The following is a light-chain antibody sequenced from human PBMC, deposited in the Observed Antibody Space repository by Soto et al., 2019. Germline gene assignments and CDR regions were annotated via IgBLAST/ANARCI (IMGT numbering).Light chain of an antibody. J-gene: IGLJ1*01. CDR2: DVS. Sequence: QYALTKTASVSRCLGQSITISCTGTSSDVGGYNYVSWYQQHPGKAPKLMIYDVSNRPSGVSNRFSGSKSGNTASLTISGLQAEDEADYYCSSYTSSSTYVFGTGTKVTVL. CDR1: SSDVGGYNY. CDR3: SSYTSSSTYV. V-gene: IGLV2-14*01.